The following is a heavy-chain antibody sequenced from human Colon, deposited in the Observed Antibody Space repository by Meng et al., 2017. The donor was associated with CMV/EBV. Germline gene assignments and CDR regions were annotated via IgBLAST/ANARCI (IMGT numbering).Heavy chain of an antibody. V-gene: IGHV7-4-1*02. CDR3: ARGGTNRDYYYHYGMDV. CDR2: INTNTGNP. CDR1: TLSAYA. D-gene: IGHD3-16*01. Sequence: TLSAYALNWVRQAPGQGLEWMGWINTNTGNPTYAQGFTGRFVFSLDTSVTTAYLQISSLKAEDSAVYYCARGGTNRDYYYHYGMDVWGQGTTVTVSS. J-gene: IGHJ6*02.